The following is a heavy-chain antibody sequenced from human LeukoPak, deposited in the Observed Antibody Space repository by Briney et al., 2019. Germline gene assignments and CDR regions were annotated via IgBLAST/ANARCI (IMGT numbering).Heavy chain of an antibody. V-gene: IGHV3-23*01. CDR1: GLTFSNYA. D-gene: IGHD3-10*01. CDR2: ISGSGDST. CDR3: AKWSGFGDD. Sequence: GGSLRLSCAASGLTFSNYAMSWVRQAPGKGLEWVSGISGSGDSTYYADSVKGRFTISRDNSRNTLYLQMSSLRAEDTAVYYCAKWSGFGDDWGQGTLVTVSS. J-gene: IGHJ4*02.